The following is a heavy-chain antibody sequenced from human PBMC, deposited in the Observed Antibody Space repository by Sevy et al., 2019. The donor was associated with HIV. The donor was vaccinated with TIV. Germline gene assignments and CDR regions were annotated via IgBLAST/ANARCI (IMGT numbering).Heavy chain of an antibody. D-gene: IGHD1-1*01. CDR1: GLFFSAYW. CDR2: INEDGSQI. J-gene: IGHJ4*02. CDR3: VKAIYKDDSA. Sequence: GGSLRLSCAAPGLFFSAYWMTWVRQVPGKGLEWVANINEDGSQINYVHSVRGRFTISRDNTKNSLYLKMNSLRVEDSATYYCVKAIYKDDSAWGQGTLVNVSS. V-gene: IGHV3-7*03.